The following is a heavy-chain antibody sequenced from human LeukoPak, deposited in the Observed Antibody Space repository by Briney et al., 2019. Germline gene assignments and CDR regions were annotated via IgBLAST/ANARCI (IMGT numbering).Heavy chain of an antibody. CDR2: IIPIFGTA. D-gene: IGHD4-17*01. CDR3: ARFHYGINWFDP. CDR1: GGTFSSYA. Sequence: GASVKVSCKASGGTFSSYAISWVRQAPGQGLEWMGGIIPIFGTANYAQKFQGRVTITADKSTSTAYMELSSLRSEDTAVYYCARFHYGINWFDPWGQGTLVTVSS. J-gene: IGHJ5*02. V-gene: IGHV1-69*06.